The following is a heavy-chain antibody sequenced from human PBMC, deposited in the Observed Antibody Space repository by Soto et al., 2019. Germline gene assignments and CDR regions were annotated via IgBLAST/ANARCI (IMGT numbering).Heavy chain of an antibody. J-gene: IGHJ6*02. Sequence: ASVKVSCKASGYIFTDYYMHWVRQAPGQGLEWMGWINPNSGGTNYAQKFQGWVTMTRDTSISTAYMELSRLRSDDTAVYYCARGLYSSTRIYGMDVWGQGTTVTVSS. CDR2: INPNSGGT. V-gene: IGHV1-2*04. CDR3: ARGLYSSTRIYGMDV. CDR1: GYIFTDYY. D-gene: IGHD6-13*01.